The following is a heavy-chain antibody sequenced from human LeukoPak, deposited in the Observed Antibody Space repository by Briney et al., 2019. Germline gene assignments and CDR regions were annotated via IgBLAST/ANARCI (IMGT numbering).Heavy chain of an antibody. CDR3: ASQGYSSSWPYYYYGMDV. V-gene: IGHV4-59*08. Sequence: SETLSLTCTVSGGSISSYYWSWIRQPPGKGLEWIGYIYYSGSTDYNPSLKSRVTISVDTSKNQFSLKLSSVTAADTAVYYCASQGYSSSWPYYYYGMDVWGQGTTVAVSS. J-gene: IGHJ6*02. CDR2: IYYSGST. CDR1: GGSISSYY. D-gene: IGHD6-13*01.